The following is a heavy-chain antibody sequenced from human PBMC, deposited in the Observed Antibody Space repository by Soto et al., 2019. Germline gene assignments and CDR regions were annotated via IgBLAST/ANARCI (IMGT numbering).Heavy chain of an antibody. J-gene: IGHJ4*02. CDR2: ISSGSSTK. CDR1: GFTFSAYA. D-gene: IGHD3-9*01. CDR3: ARAYYDILTGYYSPRSYFDY. V-gene: IGHV3-48*01. Sequence: EVQLVESGGGLVQPGGSLRLSCAASGFTFSAYAMNWVRQAPGLGLEWVSYISSGSSTKYYADSVKGRFAISSDNAKNPLYLQMNSLRAEDTAVYYCARAYYDILTGYYSPRSYFDYWGQGTLVPVSS.